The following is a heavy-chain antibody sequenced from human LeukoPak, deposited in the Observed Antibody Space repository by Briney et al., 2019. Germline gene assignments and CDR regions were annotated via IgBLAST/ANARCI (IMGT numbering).Heavy chain of an antibody. D-gene: IGHD3-10*01. V-gene: IGHV3-23*01. Sequence: GGSLRLSCAASGFTFSSCAMSWVRQAPGKGLEWVSAISGSGGSTYYADSVKGRFTISRDNSKNTLHLQMNSLRAEDTAVYYCAKDFWSEAALWFGELYGMDVWGQGTTVTVSS. CDR1: GFTFSSCA. CDR2: ISGSGGST. J-gene: IGHJ6*02. CDR3: AKDFWSEAALWFGELYGMDV.